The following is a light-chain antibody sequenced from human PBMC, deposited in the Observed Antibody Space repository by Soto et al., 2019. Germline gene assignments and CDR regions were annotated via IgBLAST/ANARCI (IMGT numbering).Light chain of an antibody. Sequence: QSALTQPASVSGSPGQSITISCTGTSSDVGGYNYVSWYQQHPGKAPKLMIYDVSDRTSGFSNRFSGSKSGNTASLTISGLQGEDEADYYCSSYTSCSSIFGGGTKLTVL. CDR1: SSDVGGYNY. J-gene: IGLJ2*01. CDR3: SSYTSCSSI. CDR2: DVS. V-gene: IGLV2-14*01.